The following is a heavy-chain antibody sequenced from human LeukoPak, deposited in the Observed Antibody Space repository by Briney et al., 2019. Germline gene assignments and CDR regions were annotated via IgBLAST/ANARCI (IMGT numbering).Heavy chain of an antibody. J-gene: IGHJ4*02. V-gene: IGHV4-59*01. CDR3: ARAPSKFLLWGSYFDY. Sequence: TSETLSLTCTVSGGSISSYYWSWIRQPPGKGLEWIGYIYYSGSTNYNPSLKSRVTISVDTSKNQFSLKLSSVTAADTAVYYCARAPSKFLLWGSYFDYWGQGTLVTVSS. CDR1: GGSISSYY. CDR2: IYYSGST. D-gene: IGHD2-2*01.